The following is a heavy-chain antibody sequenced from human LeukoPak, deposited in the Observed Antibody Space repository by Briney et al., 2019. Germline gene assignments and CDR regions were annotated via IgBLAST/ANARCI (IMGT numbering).Heavy chain of an antibody. CDR1: GFTSSSYG. V-gene: IGHV3-30*03. CDR3: ARDYSIPPAAGSLYNWFTP. Sequence: PGGSLRLSCAASGFTSSSYGMHWVRQAPGKGLEWVAVISNDGSNEFYAVSVKGRFTISRDTSKNTLYLQMNSLRTEDTAVYYCARDYSIPPAAGSLYNWFTPWGQGTLVTVSS. J-gene: IGHJ5*02. D-gene: IGHD6-13*01. CDR2: ISNDGSNE.